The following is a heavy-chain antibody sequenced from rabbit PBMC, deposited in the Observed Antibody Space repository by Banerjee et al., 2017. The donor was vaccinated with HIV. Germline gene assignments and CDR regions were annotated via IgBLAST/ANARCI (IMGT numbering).Heavy chain of an antibody. CDR3: ARDAGYARLDL. D-gene: IGHD6-1*01. Sequence: VNGRFTISKTSSTVDLKMTSLTAADTATYFCARDAGYARLDLWGPGTLVTVS. V-gene: IGHV1S1*01. J-gene: IGHJ3*01.